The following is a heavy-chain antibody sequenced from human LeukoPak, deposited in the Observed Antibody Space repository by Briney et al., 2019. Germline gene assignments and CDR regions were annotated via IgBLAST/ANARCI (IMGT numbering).Heavy chain of an antibody. J-gene: IGHJ4*02. V-gene: IGHV1-46*01. CDR3: ARALAVAGSGFDY. D-gene: IGHD6-19*01. CDR2: INPSGGST. CDR1: GYTFTSYY. Sequence: ASVKVSCKASGYTFTSYYMHWVRQAPGQGLEWMGIINPSGGSTSYVQKFQGRVTMTRDTSTSTVHMELSSLRSEDTAVYYCARALAVAGSGFDYWGQGTLVTVSS.